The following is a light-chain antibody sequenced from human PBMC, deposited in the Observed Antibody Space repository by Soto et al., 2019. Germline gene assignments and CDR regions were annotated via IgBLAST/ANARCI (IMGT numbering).Light chain of an antibody. CDR3: QQYGNLPLT. CDR2: GAS. Sequence: EIVLTQSPGILSLSPGERATLSCRASQSVSSNYLAWHRQKPGQAPRLVIYGASSRATGIPDRFSGSGSGTDFTLTISRLEPEDVAVYYCQQYGNLPLTFGGGTKVEVK. J-gene: IGKJ4*01. CDR1: QSVSSNY. V-gene: IGKV3-20*01.